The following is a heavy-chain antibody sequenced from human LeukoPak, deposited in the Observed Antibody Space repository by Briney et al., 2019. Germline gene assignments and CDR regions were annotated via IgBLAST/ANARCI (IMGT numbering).Heavy chain of an antibody. Sequence: SETLSLTCTVSGGSISSYYWSWIRQPPGKGLEWIGYIYYSGSTNYNPSLKSRVTISVDTSKNQFSLKLRSVTAADTAVYYCVALEYSSSNFDYWGQGTLVTVSS. J-gene: IGHJ4*02. D-gene: IGHD6-6*01. V-gene: IGHV4-59*08. CDR3: VALEYSSSNFDY. CDR1: GGSISSYY. CDR2: IYYSGST.